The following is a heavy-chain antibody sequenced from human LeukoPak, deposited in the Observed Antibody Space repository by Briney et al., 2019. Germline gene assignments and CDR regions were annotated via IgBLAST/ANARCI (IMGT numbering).Heavy chain of an antibody. J-gene: IGHJ6*03. D-gene: IGHD3-10*02. CDR1: GFAFSDYS. CDR2: ISSSSSYI. Sequence: GGSLRLSCAASGFAFSDYSMNWVRQAPGKGLEWVSSISSSSSYIYYADSVKGRFTISRDNAKNSLYLQMNSLRAEDTAVYYCAREKSSVITVIGVGYYYYYMDVWGKGTTVTVSS. V-gene: IGHV3-21*01. CDR3: AREKSSVITVIGVGYYYYYMDV.